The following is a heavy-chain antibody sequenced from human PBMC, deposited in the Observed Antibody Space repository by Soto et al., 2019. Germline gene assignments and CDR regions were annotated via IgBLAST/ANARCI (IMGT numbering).Heavy chain of an antibody. J-gene: IGHJ4*02. CDR2: IIPIFGTA. D-gene: IGHD4-17*01. V-gene: IGHV1-69*12. CDR1: GGTFSSYA. CDR3: GRRENDYGGGNFYY. Sequence: QVQLVQSGAEVKKPGSSVKVSCKASGGTFSSYAISWVRQAPGQGLEWMGGIIPIFGTANYAQKFQGRVTTTADESMSTAYRETSSLRSEDTAVYYCGRRENDYGGGNFYYWGQGTLVTVSS.